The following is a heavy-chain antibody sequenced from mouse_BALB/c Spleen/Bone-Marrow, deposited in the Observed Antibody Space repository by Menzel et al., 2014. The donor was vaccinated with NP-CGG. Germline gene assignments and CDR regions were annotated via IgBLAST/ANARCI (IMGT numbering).Heavy chain of an antibody. D-gene: IGHD2-1*01. V-gene: IGHV1S135*01. J-gene: IGHJ2*01. CDR3: AREVGTYGNDFDY. CDR1: GYSFTGYN. Sequence: VQLQQSGPELATPGASVKVSCKASGYSFTGYNMNWVKQSNGKSLEWIGNIDPYYGDSTYNQKFKGKATLTVDKSSSTAYMQLKSLTSEDSAVYYCAREVGTYGNDFDYLGQATTPTVSS. CDR2: IDPYYGDS.